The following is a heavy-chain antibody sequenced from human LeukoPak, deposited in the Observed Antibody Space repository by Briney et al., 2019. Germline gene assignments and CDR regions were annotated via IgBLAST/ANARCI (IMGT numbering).Heavy chain of an antibody. CDR2: ISSSGSTI. D-gene: IGHD6-19*01. V-gene: IGHV3-48*03. CDR3: ARDEGSGWSPGYYYYGMDV. Sequence: PGGSLRLSCAASGFTFSSYEMNWVRQAPGKGLEWGSYISSSGSTIYYADSVKGRFTISRDNAKNSLYLQMNSLRAEDTAVYYCARDEGSGWSPGYYYYGMDVWGKGTTVTVSS. CDR1: GFTFSSYE. J-gene: IGHJ6*04.